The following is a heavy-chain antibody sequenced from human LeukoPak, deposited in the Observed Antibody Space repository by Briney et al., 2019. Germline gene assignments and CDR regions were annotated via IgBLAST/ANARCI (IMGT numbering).Heavy chain of an antibody. CDR3: ARELVGATNDAFDI. Sequence: SETLSLTCTVSGGSISSYYWSWIRQPPGKGLEWIGYIYYSGSTNYNPSLKSRVTISVDTSKNQFSLKLSSVTAADTAVYYCARELVGATNDAFDIWGQGKMVTVSS. J-gene: IGHJ3*02. D-gene: IGHD1-26*01. V-gene: IGHV4-59*01. CDR1: GGSISSYY. CDR2: IYYSGST.